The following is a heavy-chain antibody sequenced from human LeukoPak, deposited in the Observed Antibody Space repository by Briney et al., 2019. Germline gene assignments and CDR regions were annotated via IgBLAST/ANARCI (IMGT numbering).Heavy chain of an antibody. CDR3: AVDLAAAGKDY. Sequence: ASVKVSCKASRYTFTSYYMHWVRQAPGQGLEWMGIINPSGGSTSYAQKFQGRVTMTRDTSTSTVYMELSSLRSEDTAVNYCAVDLAAAGKDYWGQGTLVTVSS. V-gene: IGHV1-46*01. CDR2: INPSGGST. D-gene: IGHD6-13*01. CDR1: RYTFTSYY. J-gene: IGHJ4*02.